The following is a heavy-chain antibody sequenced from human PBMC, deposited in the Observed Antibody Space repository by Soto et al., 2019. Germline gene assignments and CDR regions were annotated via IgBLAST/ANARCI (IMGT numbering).Heavy chain of an antibody. CDR1: GGTFSSYA. Sequence: QVQLVQSGAEVKKPGSSVKVSCKASGGTFSSYAVSWVRQAPGQGLEWMGGIIPIFGTANYAQKFQGRDTITADESASTAYMELSSLRSEDTAVYYCARDVVVGDTTLAFDFWGQGTLVTVSS. J-gene: IGHJ4*02. CDR3: ARDVVVGDTTLAFDF. D-gene: IGHD1-26*01. V-gene: IGHV1-69*01. CDR2: IIPIFGTA.